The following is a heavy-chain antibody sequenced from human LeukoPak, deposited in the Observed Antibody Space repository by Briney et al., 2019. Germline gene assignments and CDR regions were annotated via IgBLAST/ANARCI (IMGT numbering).Heavy chain of an antibody. CDR2: IHGSGGVT. J-gene: IGHJ3*02. CDR1: AFSFSSYA. Sequence: GGSLRLSCTASAFSFSSYAMTWLRQAPGKGLEWVSGIHGSGGVTYYADSVKGRFTISRDNSKNTLYLQMNSLRVEDTAVYYCAKDPNGDYVGAFDSWGQGTMVTVSS. V-gene: IGHV3-23*01. D-gene: IGHD4-17*01. CDR3: AKDPNGDYVGAFDS.